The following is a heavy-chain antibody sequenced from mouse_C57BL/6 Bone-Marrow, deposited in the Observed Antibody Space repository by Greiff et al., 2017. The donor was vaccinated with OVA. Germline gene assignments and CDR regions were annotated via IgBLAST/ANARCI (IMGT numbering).Heavy chain of an antibody. Sequence: EVQRVESGGGLVQPKGSLKLSCAASGFSFNTYAMNWVRQAPGKGLEWVARIRSKSNNYATYYADSVKDRFTISRDDSESMLYLQMNNLKTEDTAMYYCVREELGLYYAMDYWGQGTSVTVSS. J-gene: IGHJ4*01. D-gene: IGHD4-1*01. CDR3: VREELGLYYAMDY. CDR2: IRSKSNNYAT. V-gene: IGHV10-1*01. CDR1: GFSFNTYA.